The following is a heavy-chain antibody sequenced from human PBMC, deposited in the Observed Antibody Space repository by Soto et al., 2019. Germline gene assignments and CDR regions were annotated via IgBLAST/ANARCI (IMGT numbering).Heavy chain of an antibody. CDR2: ISGSGGST. J-gene: IGHJ3*02. D-gene: IGHD4-17*01. CDR3: AKDPAPHGDYVHALDI. CDR1: GFTFSSYA. Sequence: GGSLRLSCAASGFTFSSYAMSWVRQAPGKGLEWVSAISGSGGSTYYADSVKGRFTISRDNSKNTLYLQMNSLRAEDTAVYYCAKDPAPHGDYVHALDIWGQGTMVTVSS. V-gene: IGHV3-23*01.